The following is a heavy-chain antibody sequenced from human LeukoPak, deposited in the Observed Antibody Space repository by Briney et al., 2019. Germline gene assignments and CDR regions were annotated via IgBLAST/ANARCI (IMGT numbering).Heavy chain of an antibody. D-gene: IGHD2-2*01. CDR2: IYYTGST. CDR3: ARVYQSAEYYFDY. CDR1: GGSIDSYY. J-gene: IGHJ4*02. Sequence: SETLSLTCTVSGGSIDSYYWSWIRQPPGKGLEWIGYIYYTGSTEYHPSLKSRVTISLDTSKNQFSLKLTSVTAADTAVYYCARVYQSAEYYFDYWGQGNLVSVST. V-gene: IGHV4-59*01.